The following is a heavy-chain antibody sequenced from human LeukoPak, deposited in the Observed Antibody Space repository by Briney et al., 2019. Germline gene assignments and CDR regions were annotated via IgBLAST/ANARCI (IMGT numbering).Heavy chain of an antibody. CDR2: FDPEDGET. CDR1: GYTLTELS. V-gene: IGHV1-24*01. CDR3: ATDLASIAAAGNSDY. J-gene: IGHJ4*02. D-gene: IGHD6-13*01. Sequence: ASVKVSCKVSGYTLTELSMHWVRQAPGKGLEWMGGFDPEDGETIYAQKFQSRVTMTEDTSTDTAYMELSSLRSEDTAVYYCATDLASIAAAGNSDYWGQGTLVTVSS.